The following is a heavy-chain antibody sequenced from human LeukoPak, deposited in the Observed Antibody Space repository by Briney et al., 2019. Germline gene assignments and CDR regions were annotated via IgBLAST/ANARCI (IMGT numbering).Heavy chain of an antibody. V-gene: IGHV4-34*01. J-gene: IGHJ4*02. CDR1: GGSFSGYY. Sequence: SETLSLTCAVYGGSFSGYYWSWIRQPPGKGLEWIGEINHSGSTNYNPSLKSRVTISVDTSKNQFSLKLSSVTAADTAVYYCARRRLRPSIIIDYWGQGTLVTVSS. CDR3: ARRRLRPSIIIDY. D-gene: IGHD4-17*01. CDR2: INHSGST.